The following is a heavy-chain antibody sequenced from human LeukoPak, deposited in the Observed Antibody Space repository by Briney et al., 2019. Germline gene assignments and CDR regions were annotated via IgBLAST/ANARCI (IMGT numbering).Heavy chain of an antibody. CDR3: ARGLWEGDQPSYYFDY. Sequence: GASVKVSCKASGYTYTSYYLHWVRQAPGQGLEWMGIINPSGGSTSYAQKFRGRVTMTRDTSTSTVYMELSSLRSEDTAVYYCARGLWEGDQPSYYFDYWGQGTLVTVSS. J-gene: IGHJ4*02. V-gene: IGHV1-46*01. CDR2: INPSGGST. CDR1: GYTYTSYY. D-gene: IGHD1-26*01.